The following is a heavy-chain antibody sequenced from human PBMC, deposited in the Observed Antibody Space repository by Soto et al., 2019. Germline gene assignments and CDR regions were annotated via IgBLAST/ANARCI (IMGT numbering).Heavy chain of an antibody. J-gene: IGHJ4*02. CDR3: ARSTAVTMIVVATFDY. Sequence: QVQLVESGGGVVQPGGSLRLSCAASGFTFSSYAMHWVRQAPGKGLEWVAVISYDGSNKYYADSVKGRFTISRDNSKNTLYLQMNSLRAEDTAVYYCARSTAVTMIVVATFDYWGQGTLVTVSS. CDR1: GFTFSSYA. D-gene: IGHD3-22*01. V-gene: IGHV3-30-3*01. CDR2: ISYDGSNK.